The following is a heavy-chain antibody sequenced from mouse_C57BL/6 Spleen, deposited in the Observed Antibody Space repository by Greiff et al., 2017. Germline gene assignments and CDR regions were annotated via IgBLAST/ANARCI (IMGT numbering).Heavy chain of an antibody. Sequence: QVQLQQPGAELVMPGASVKLSCKASGYTFTSYWMHWVKQRPGQGLEWIGEIDPSDSYTNYNQKFKGKSTLTVDKSSSTAYMQLSSLTSEDSAVYCGARGLFTTVVAKVEYWGQGTTRTVSS. CDR2: IDPSDSYT. V-gene: IGHV1-69*01. J-gene: IGHJ2*01. D-gene: IGHD1-1*01. CDR1: GYTFTSYW. CDR3: ARGLFTTVVAKVEY.